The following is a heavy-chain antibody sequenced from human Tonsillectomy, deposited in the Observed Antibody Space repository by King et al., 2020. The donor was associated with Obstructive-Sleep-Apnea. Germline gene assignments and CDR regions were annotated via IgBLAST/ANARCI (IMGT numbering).Heavy chain of an antibody. V-gene: IGHV4-38-2*02. CDR1: DYSINSGYY. CDR3: ARPTPPYPFDP. Sequence: QLQESGPGLVKPSETLSLTCSVSDYSINSGYYWGWIRQPPGKGLEWIGSIYHSGSTYYNPSLKSRVTISVDTSKNQFSLKLIFVTAADTAMYYCARPTPPYPFDPWGQGTLVTVSS. CDR2: IYHSGST. J-gene: IGHJ5*02.